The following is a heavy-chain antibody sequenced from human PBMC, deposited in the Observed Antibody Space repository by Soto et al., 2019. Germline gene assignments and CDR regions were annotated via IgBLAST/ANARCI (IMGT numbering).Heavy chain of an antibody. V-gene: IGHV4-39*01. CDR1: GGSIGSSSYY. Sequence: QLQLQESGPGLVKPSETLSLTCTVSGGSIGSSSYYWGWIRQPPGKGLEWIGSIYYSGSTYYNPSLNSRATISVDTSKNQFFLKLSSVTHADTAVYYCARQVNPWAQGAFDIWGQGTMVTVSS. CDR2: IYYSGST. CDR3: ARQVNPWAQGAFDI. J-gene: IGHJ3*02. D-gene: IGHD3-10*01.